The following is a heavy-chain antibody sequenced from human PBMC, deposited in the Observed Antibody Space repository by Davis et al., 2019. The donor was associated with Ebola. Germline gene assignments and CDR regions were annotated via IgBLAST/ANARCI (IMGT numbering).Heavy chain of an antibody. D-gene: IGHD3-9*01. Sequence: GESLKISCAASGFVFSSYVMSWVRQAPGKGLEWVAFIRYDGSNKYYADSVKGRFTISRDNSKNTLYLQMNSLRAEDTAVYYCAKSPPNVLRYFDWLLQYGMDVWGQGTTVTVSS. CDR3: AKSPPNVLRYFDWLLQYGMDV. CDR2: IRYDGSNK. V-gene: IGHV3-30*02. J-gene: IGHJ6*02. CDR1: GFVFSSYV.